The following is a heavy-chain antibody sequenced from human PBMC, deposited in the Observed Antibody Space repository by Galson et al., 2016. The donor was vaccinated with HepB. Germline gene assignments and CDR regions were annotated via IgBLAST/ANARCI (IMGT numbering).Heavy chain of an antibody. CDR1: SGSISSSSYY. D-gene: IGHD4-11*01. V-gene: IGHV4-39*07. CDR2: IYYSGST. J-gene: IGHJ6*02. CDR3: ARGDYSLAYYYAMDV. Sequence: SETLSLTCTVSSGSISSSSYYWGWIRQPPGKGLEWIGSIYYSGSTYYNPSLKSRVTISVDTSKNQFSLKLSSVTAAGTAMYYCARGDYSLAYYYAMDVWGQGTTVTVSS.